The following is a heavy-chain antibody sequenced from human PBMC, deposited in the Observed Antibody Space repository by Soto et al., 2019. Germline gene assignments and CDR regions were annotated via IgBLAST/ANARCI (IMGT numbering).Heavy chain of an antibody. V-gene: IGHV4-59*08. CDR1: GGSISSYY. CDR2: IYYSGST. CDR3: ARGEYQLLSVDP. D-gene: IGHD2-2*01. Sequence: SETLSLTCTVSGGSISSYYWSWIRQPPGKGLEWIGNIYYSGSTNYNPSLKSRVTISVDTSKNQFSLKLSSVTAADTAVYYCARGEYQLLSVDPWGQGTLVTVSS. J-gene: IGHJ5*02.